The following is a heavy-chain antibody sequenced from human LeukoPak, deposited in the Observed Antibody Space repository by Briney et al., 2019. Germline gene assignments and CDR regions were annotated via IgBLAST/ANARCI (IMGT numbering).Heavy chain of an antibody. V-gene: IGHV3-23*01. D-gene: IGHD5-18*01. CDR3: ARPGVGSGRYGAFDI. J-gene: IGHJ3*02. CDR2: ISGSGGST. CDR1: GFTFSSYA. Sequence: GGSLRLSCAASGFTFSSYAMSWVRQAPGKGLEWVSAISGSGGSTYYADSVKGRFTISRDNSKNTLYLQMNSLRAEDTAVYYSARPGVGSGRYGAFDIWGQGTLVIVSS.